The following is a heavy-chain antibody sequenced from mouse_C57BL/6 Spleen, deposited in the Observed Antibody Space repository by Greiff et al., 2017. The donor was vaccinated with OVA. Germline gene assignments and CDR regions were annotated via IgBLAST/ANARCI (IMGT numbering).Heavy chain of an antibody. CDR1: GYTFTDYE. CDR3: TRSRGYDGFDD. CDR2: IDPETGGT. J-gene: IGHJ2*01. D-gene: IGHD2-2*01. Sequence: QVQLQQSGAELVRPGASVTLSCKASGYTFTDYEMHWVKQTPVHGLEWIGAIDPETGGTAYNQKFKGKAILTADKSSSTAYMELRSLTSEDSAVYYCTRSRGYDGFDDWGKGTTLTVSS. V-gene: IGHV1-15*01.